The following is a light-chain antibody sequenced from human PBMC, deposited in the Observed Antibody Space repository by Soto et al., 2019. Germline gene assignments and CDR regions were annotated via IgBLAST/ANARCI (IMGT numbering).Light chain of an antibody. V-gene: IGLV1-47*01. J-gene: IGLJ2*01. CDR1: RSNIGSNY. Sequence: QSVLTQPPSASGTPGHRVTISCSGSRSNIGSNYVYWYQQLPGTAPKLLIYRNNQRPSGVPDRFSGSKSGTSASLAISGLRSEDEADYYCAAWDDSLSGVVFGGGTKLTVL. CDR3: AAWDDSLSGVV. CDR2: RNN.